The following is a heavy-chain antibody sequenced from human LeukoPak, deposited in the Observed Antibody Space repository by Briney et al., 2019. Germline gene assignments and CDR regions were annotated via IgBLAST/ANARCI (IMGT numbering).Heavy chain of an antibody. CDR2: ISHDGGNK. Sequence: GGSLRLSCAASGLSFSTYAIHWVRQAPGKGLEWVAVISHDGGNKYHADSVKGRFTISRDNSENTLYLQMNSLRPEDTAVYYCGMGINSGSYYNIVYWGQGTLVTVSS. CDR1: GLSFSTYA. J-gene: IGHJ4*02. V-gene: IGHV3-30*04. CDR3: GMGINSGSYYNIVY. D-gene: IGHD3-10*01.